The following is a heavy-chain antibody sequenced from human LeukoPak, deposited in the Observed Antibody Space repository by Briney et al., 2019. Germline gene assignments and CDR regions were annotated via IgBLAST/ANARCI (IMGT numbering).Heavy chain of an antibody. Sequence: GGSLRLSCTASGFTFGDYAVSWFRQAPGKGLEWVGFIRSTAYGGTTEYAASVKGRFTISGDDSKSIAYLQMNSLKTEDTAVYYCTRDRRYYYDSSGYISLYYYYYMDVWGKGTTVTVSS. V-gene: IGHV3-49*03. CDR1: GFTFGDYA. D-gene: IGHD3-22*01. J-gene: IGHJ6*03. CDR3: TRDRRYYYDSSGYISLYYYYYMDV. CDR2: IRSTAYGGTT.